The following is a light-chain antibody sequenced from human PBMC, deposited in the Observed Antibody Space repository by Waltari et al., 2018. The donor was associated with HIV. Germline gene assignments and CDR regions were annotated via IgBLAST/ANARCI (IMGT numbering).Light chain of an antibody. CDR3: NSRDTSGNHQV. CDR2: GKN. Sequence: DSLRSYYASWYQQKPGQAPVLVIYGKNTRPSGIPDRFSASSSGTTASLTISGAQAEDEADYYCNSRDTSGNHQVFGGGTTLTVL. V-gene: IGLV3-19*01. CDR1: SLRSYY. J-gene: IGLJ2*01.